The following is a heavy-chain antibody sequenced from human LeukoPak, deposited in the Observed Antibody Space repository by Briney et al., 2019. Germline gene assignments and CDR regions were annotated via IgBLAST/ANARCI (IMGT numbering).Heavy chain of an antibody. J-gene: IGHJ3*01. V-gene: IGHV4-4*07. CDR3: ARIFDRDV. CDR2: IQATGTT. Sequence: PETLSLTCTVSGGSITNSWWSWIRHSAGRGMQWIGRIQATGTTNYNPSLKSRVSMSLDMSTKQFSLTLSAVSVADTATYYCARIFDRDVWGQGALVTVSP. D-gene: IGHD3-22*01. CDR1: GGSITNSW.